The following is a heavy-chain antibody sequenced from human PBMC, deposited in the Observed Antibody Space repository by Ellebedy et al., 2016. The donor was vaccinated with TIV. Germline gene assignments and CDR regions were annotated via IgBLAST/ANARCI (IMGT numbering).Heavy chain of an antibody. J-gene: IGHJ4*02. Sequence: LRLSXTVSGGSISSGDYYWSWIRQSPGKGLEWIAYIHYSGSTYYNPSLKSRVTISVDTSKNQFSLKLSSVTAADTAVYYCARHYDILTGEFDYWGQGTLVTVSS. V-gene: IGHV4-30-4*01. CDR3: ARHYDILTGEFDY. D-gene: IGHD3-9*01. CDR1: GGSISSGDYY. CDR2: IHYSGST.